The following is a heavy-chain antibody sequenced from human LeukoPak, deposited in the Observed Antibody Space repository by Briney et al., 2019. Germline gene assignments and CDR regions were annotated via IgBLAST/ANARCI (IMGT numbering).Heavy chain of an antibody. CDR1: RGTFRSYA. CDR2: IIPLIGIA. Sequence: SVKVSCKTSRGTFRSYAISWVRQAPGQERECMGRIIPLIGIANYAQKFQGRVTITGDKSTSTAYMELSSLRSEDTAVYYCARGADIVEVPAVTTLGLYFDYWGQGTLVTVSS. CDR3: ARGADIVEVPAVTTLGLYFDY. D-gene: IGHD2-2*01. J-gene: IGHJ4*02. V-gene: IGHV1-69*04.